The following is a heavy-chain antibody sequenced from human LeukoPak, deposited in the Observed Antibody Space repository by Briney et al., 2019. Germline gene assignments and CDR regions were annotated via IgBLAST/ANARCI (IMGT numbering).Heavy chain of an antibody. D-gene: IGHD6-6*01. Sequence: GASVKVSCKASGYTFTSYYMHWVRQAPGQGLEWMGIINPSGGSTSYAQKFQGRVTMTRDTSTSTAYMELSSLRSEDTAVYYCARVQLAEGGPPSYNWFDPWGQGTLVTVSS. CDR2: INPSGGST. J-gene: IGHJ5*02. CDR1: GYTFTSYY. CDR3: ARVQLAEGGPPSYNWFDP. V-gene: IGHV1-46*01.